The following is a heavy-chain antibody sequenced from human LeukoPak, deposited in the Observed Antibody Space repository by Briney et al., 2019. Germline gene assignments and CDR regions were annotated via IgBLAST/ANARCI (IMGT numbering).Heavy chain of an antibody. CDR3: TRDRSSGVAVAGTGYAFDI. CDR2: IRSKAYGRTT. CDR1: GFTFGDYA. J-gene: IGHJ3*02. D-gene: IGHD6-19*01. Sequence: GGSLKLSCTASGFTFGDYAMSWVRQAPGKGLEWVGFIRSKAYGRTTEYAASVKGRFTISRDDSKSIAYLQMNSLKTEDTAVYYCTRDRSSGVAVAGTGYAFDIWGQGTMVTVSS. V-gene: IGHV3-49*04.